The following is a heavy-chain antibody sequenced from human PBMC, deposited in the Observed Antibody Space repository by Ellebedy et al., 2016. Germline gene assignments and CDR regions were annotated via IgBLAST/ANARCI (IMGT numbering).Heavy chain of an antibody. Sequence: GESLKISXAASGFTFSDYYMSWIRQAPGKGLEWVSYISSSGSTIYYADSVKGRFTISRDNAKNSLYLQMNSLRAEDTAVYYCGTFPHSAGRFDYWGQGTLVTVSS. CDR1: GFTFSDYY. CDR3: GTFPHSAGRFDY. D-gene: IGHD6-13*01. CDR2: ISSSGSTI. V-gene: IGHV3-11*01. J-gene: IGHJ4*02.